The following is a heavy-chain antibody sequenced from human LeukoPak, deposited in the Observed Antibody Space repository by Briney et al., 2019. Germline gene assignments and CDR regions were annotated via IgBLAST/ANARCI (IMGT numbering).Heavy chain of an antibody. CDR1: GYTFTSYY. V-gene: IGHV1-46*01. CDR3: ARELTYGSGSVGAFDI. Sequence: GASVKVSCKASGYTFTSYYMHWVRQAPGQGLEWMGIINPSGGSTSYAQKFQGRVTMTRDTSTSTVYMELSSLRSEDTAVYYCARELTYGSGSVGAFDIWGQGTMVTVSS. D-gene: IGHD3-10*01. J-gene: IGHJ3*02. CDR2: INPSGGST.